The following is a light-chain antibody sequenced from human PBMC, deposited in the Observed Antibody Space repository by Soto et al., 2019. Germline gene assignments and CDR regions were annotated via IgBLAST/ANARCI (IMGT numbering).Light chain of an antibody. Sequence: QSVLTQPPSASGTPGQRVTISCSGSSSNIGNNTVNWYQQLPGTAPKLLIYGNNHRTSGVPDRFSGSKSGTSASLANSGLQSEDEADYFCAAWDDSLNAPVFGGGTKLTVL. V-gene: IGLV1-44*01. CDR1: SSNIGNNT. J-gene: IGLJ3*02. CDR2: GNN. CDR3: AAWDDSLNAPV.